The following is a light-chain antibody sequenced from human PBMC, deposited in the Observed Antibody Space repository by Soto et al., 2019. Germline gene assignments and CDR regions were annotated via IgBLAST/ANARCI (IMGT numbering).Light chain of an antibody. CDR1: QSISSW. Sequence: DIQLTQSPSTRSASVGDRFTLSCRDTQSISSWLAWYQQTPGKAPKILIYDASSLESGVPSRFGGRGAGTDFTLTISSLQPEDVATYDCQQSYSTTITFGRGTRLEIK. CDR2: DAS. V-gene: IGKV1-5*01. CDR3: QQSYSTTIT. J-gene: IGKJ5*01.